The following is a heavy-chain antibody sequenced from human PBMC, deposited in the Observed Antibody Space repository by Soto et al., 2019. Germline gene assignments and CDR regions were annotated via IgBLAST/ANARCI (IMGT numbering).Heavy chain of an antibody. CDR2: IIPIFGTA. CDR1: GGTFSSYA. V-gene: IGHV1-69*13. D-gene: IGHD2-2*01. J-gene: IGHJ4*02. Sequence: SVKVSCKASGGTFSSYAISWVRQAPGQGLEWMGGIIPIFGTANYAQKFQGRVTITADESTSTAYMELSSLRSEDTAVYYCAKNKRDQLLCLSDYWGQGTLVTVSS. CDR3: AKNKRDQLLCLSDY.